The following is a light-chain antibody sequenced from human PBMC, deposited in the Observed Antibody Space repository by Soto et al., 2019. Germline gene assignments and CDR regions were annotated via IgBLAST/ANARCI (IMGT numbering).Light chain of an antibody. V-gene: IGKV1-5*03. CDR3: QQYNSYPLT. J-gene: IGKJ4*01. CDR2: KAS. CDR1: QSINSW. Sequence: DIQMTQSPSALSASVGDRVTITCRASQSINSWLAWHQQKSGKAPKLLIYKASSLESGVPSRFSGSGSGTVFTLIISSRQPGDFATYFCQQYNSYPLTLGGGTKVEIK.